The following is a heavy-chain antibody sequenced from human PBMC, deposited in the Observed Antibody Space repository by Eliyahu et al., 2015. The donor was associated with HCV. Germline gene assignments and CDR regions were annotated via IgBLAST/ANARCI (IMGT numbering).Heavy chain of an antibody. V-gene: IGHV3-48*02. CDR3: ARDFGAGGSYLGGAFDI. D-gene: IGHD1-26*01. CDR2: ISSSSSTI. CDR1: GXXFXSXS. Sequence: EVQLVESGGGXVQPGGSLRLSCAASGXXFXSXSMNXVRQAPGKGLEWVSYISSSSSTIYYADSVKGRFTISRDNAKNSLYLQMNSLRDEDTAVYYCARDFGAGGSYLGGAFDIWGQGTMVTVSS. J-gene: IGHJ3*02.